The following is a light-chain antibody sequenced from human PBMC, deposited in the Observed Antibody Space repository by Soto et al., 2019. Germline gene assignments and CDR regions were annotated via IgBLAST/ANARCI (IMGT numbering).Light chain of an antibody. Sequence: EIVLTQSPGTLSLSPGESATLSCRASQSVGRNYLAWFQHKPGQAPRLVIYDASNRATGVPDRFSGSGSGTDFTLTVTRLEPEDFGVYYCQQYSSLPRTFGQGTKVDIK. J-gene: IGKJ1*01. CDR2: DAS. CDR1: QSVGRNY. CDR3: QQYSSLPRT. V-gene: IGKV3-20*01.